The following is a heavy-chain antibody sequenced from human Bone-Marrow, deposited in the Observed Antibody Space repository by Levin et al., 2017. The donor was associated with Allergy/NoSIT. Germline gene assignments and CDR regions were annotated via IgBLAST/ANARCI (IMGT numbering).Heavy chain of an antibody. J-gene: IGHJ4*02. V-gene: IGHV4-61*01. D-gene: IGHD6-13*01. CDR3: ARGGRAAAETNSFDY. CDR1: GDSVSSATYF. CDR2: MSYSGYT. Sequence: SETLSLTCTVSGDSVSSATYFWSWIRQPPGRGLEWIGVMSYSGYTNYNPSLKSRVSISIDTSKNQFSLKLSSVTAADSAVYYCARGGRAAAETNSFDYWGQGTLVTVFS.